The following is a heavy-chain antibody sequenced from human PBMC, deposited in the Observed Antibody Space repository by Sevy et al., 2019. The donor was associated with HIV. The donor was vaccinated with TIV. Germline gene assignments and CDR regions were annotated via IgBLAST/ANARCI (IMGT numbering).Heavy chain of an antibody. CDR2: ISYDGGNK. D-gene: IGHD2-8*01. V-gene: IGHV3-30*03. CDR3: ARGGYCTNNVCYGSIDY. CDR1: GFTFSKYG. J-gene: IGHJ4*02. Sequence: GGSLRLSCAASGFTFSKYGMHWVRQAPGKGLEWVAVISYDGGNKYYADSVKGRFTISRDNSKNTLYLQMNSLRAEDTAVYYCARGGYCTNNVCYGSIDYWGRGTLVTVSS.